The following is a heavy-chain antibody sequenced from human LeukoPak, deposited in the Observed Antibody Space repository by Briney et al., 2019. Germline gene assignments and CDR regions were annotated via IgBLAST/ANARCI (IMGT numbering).Heavy chain of an antibody. V-gene: IGHV3-30-3*01. CDR1: GFTFSSYA. J-gene: IGHJ1*01. CDR2: ISYDGSNK. CDR3: ARDPDSSGYYYGGYFQH. D-gene: IGHD3-22*01. Sequence: GGSLRLSCAASGFTFSSYAMHWVRQAPGKGLEWVAVISYDGSNKYYADSVKGRFTISRDNCKNTLYLQMNSLRAEDTAVYYCARDPDSSGYYYGGYFQHWGQGTLVTVSS.